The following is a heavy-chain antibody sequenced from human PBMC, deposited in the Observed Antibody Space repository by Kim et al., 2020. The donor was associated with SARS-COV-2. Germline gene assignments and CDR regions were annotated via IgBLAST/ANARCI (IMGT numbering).Heavy chain of an antibody. Sequence: SETLSLTCAVYGGSFSGFYWTWIRQPPGKGLEWIGEINHSGSTKHNPSLKSRVTISVDTSKNQFSLKLSSVTAADTAVYYCARGPRYQMLMFYDYAMDAWGQGTPVTVS. CDR2: INHSGST. D-gene: IGHD2-2*01. CDR3: ARGPRYQMLMFYDYAMDA. CDR1: GGSFSGFY. J-gene: IGHJ6*02. V-gene: IGHV4-34*01.